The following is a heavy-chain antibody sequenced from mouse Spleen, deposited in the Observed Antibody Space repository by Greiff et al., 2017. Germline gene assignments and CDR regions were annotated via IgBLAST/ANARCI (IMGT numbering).Heavy chain of an antibody. CDR3: ARHAHYYGTPYYAMDY. Sequence: VQGVESGPGLVAPSQSLSITCTISGFSLTSYGVHWVRQPPGKGLEWLVVIWSDGSTTYNSALKSRLSISKDNSKSQVFLKMNSLQTDDTAMYYCARHAHYYGTPYYAMDYWGQGTSVTVSS. J-gene: IGHJ4*01. V-gene: IGHV2-6-1*01. CDR2: IWSDGST. D-gene: IGHD1-1*01. CDR1: GFSLTSYG.